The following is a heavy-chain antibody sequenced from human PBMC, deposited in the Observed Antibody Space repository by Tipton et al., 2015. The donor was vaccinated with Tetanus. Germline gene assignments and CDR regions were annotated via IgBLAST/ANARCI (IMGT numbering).Heavy chain of an antibody. CDR3: ARGINDFDC. V-gene: IGHV1-18*01. J-gene: IGHJ4*02. CDR1: GYTFTASA. Sequence: QLVQSGPEVKKPGASVKVSCTASGYTFTASAITWVRQAPGQGLEWMGWISPFNGKTSYEQKIKGRVTMTTDTSTSTAYMELRSLRSDDTAVYYCARGINDFDCWGQGTLVTVSS. CDR2: ISPFNGKT.